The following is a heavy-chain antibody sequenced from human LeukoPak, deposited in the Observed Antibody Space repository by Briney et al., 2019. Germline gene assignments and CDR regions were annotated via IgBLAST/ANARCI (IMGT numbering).Heavy chain of an antibody. CDR3: ITPLPYSAQ. CDR1: GFTFSNFA. D-gene: IGHD2-21*01. CDR2: IKPKTDGETT. V-gene: IGHV3-15*07. Sequence: PGGSLRLSCATSGFTFSNFAMNWVRQAPGKGLEWVGRIKPKTDGETTEYAAPVKGRFSISRDDSKNMLYLQMNSLKTEDTAVYYCITPLPYSAQGGQGTLVTVSS. J-gene: IGHJ4*02.